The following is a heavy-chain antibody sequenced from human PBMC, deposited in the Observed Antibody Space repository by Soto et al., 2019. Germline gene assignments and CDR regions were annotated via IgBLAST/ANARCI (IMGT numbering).Heavy chain of an antibody. V-gene: IGHV1-69*01. CDR2: FIPVYRTL. J-gene: IGHJ4*02. CDR1: GGSFGSSA. D-gene: IGHD3-3*01. CDR3: ATGVIWIGYFTVDS. Sequence: QVQLVQSGAEVKKPGSSVKVSCKASGGSFGSSAINWVRQTPGQGLEWLGGFIPVYRTLNYAQKFQGRVTITADESTSTAYMTLSSLASDDTAVYYCATGVIWIGYFTVDSWGQGTRVTVSS.